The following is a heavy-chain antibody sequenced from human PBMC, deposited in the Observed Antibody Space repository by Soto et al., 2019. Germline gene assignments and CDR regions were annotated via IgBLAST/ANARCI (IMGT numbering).Heavy chain of an antibody. J-gene: IGHJ6*02. Sequence: QVQLVQSGAEVKKPGSSVKVSCKASGGTFSSYAISWVRQAPGQGLEWMGGIIPIFGTANYAQKFQGRVTIPADESTSTAYMERSSLRSEDTAVYYCARVHRHRAAAGSQGGSYYYYGMDVWGQGTTVTVSS. CDR3: ARVHRHRAAAGSQGGSYYYYGMDV. D-gene: IGHD6-13*01. CDR2: IIPIFGTA. CDR1: GGTFSSYA. V-gene: IGHV1-69*01.